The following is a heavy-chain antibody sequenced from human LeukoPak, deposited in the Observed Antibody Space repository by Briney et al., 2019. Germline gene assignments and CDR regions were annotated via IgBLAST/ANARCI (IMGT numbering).Heavy chain of an antibody. CDR3: AKHYMGSYDNRGLDY. V-gene: IGHV4-30-4*07. CDR2: IYYSGST. D-gene: IGHD3-10*01. J-gene: IGHJ4*02. Sequence: SETLSLTCTVSGGSISSGGYSWSWIRQAPGEGLEWIGYIYYSGSTYYNPSLKSRVTISVDTSKNQFSLKLSSVTAADTAVYFCAKHYMGSYDNRGLDYWGQGTLVTVSS. CDR1: GGSISSGGYS.